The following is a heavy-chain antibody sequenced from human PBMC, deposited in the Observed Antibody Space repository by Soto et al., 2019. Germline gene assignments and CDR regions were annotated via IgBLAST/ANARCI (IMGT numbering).Heavy chain of an antibody. CDR3: ARGSVKRLVGTTGGGCNY. Sequence: QVQLVESGGGVVQPGTSLRLSCAASGFTFSSYAMHWVRQAPGKGLEWVAVISYDGSNKYYADSVKGRFTISRDNSKNTLYLQMDSLRTEDTAVYYCARGSVKRLVGTTGGGCNYWGQGTLVTVSS. V-gene: IGHV3-30-3*01. J-gene: IGHJ4*02. CDR2: ISYDGSNK. CDR1: GFTFSSYA. D-gene: IGHD1-26*01.